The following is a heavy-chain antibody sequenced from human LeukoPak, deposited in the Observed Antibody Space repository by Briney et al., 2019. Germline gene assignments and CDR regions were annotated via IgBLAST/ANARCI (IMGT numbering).Heavy chain of an antibody. CDR3: ARDAHYYDTSGYFRAPFDY. J-gene: IGHJ4*02. V-gene: IGHV4-39*02. CDR2: IYYSGST. D-gene: IGHD3-22*01. CDR1: GGSISSSSYY. Sequence: ASETLSLTCTVSGGSISSSSYYWGWIRQPPGKGLEWIGSIYYSGSTYYNPSLKSRVTISVDTSKNQFSLKLSSVTAADTAVYYCARDAHYYDTSGYFRAPFDYWGQATLVTVSS.